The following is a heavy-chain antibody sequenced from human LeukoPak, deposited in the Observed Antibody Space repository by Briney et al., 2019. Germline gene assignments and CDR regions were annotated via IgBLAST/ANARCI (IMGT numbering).Heavy chain of an antibody. D-gene: IGHD2-2*01. CDR1: GFTFSSYS. J-gene: IGHJ4*02. Sequence: PGGSLRLSCAASGFTFSSYSMNWVRQAPGKGLEWVSYISSSSDTIYYADSVKGRFTISRDNSKNTLYLQMTSLRAEDTAVYYCAKEYCSTTNCLGDWGLGTLVTVSS. V-gene: IGHV3-48*01. CDR2: ISSSSDTI. CDR3: AKEYCSTTNCLGD.